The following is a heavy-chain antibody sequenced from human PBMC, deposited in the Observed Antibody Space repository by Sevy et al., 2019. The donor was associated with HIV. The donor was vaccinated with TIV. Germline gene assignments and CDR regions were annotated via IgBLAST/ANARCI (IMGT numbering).Heavy chain of an antibody. V-gene: IGHV3-30*03. J-gene: IGHJ6*02. CDR3: ARDLRPHLLYSDFWSGYSGMDV. CDR2: ISFDGSHK. CDR1: AFTFSTYG. D-gene: IGHD3-3*01. Sequence: GWSLRLSCVASAFTFSTYGMHWVRQAPGKGLEWVSVISFDGSHKYYADSVKGRCTVSRDNSKNTLNLQMNSLRAEDTAVYYCARDLRPHLLYSDFWSGYSGMDVWGQGTTVTVSS.